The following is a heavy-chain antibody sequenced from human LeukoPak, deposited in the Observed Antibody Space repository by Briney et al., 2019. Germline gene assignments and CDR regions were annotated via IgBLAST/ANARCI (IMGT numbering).Heavy chain of an antibody. CDR3: AKDLFEPVAGTEDFDY. J-gene: IGHJ4*02. CDR1: GFTFCSYG. V-gene: IGHV3-30*02. Sequence: GGSLRLSCAASGFTFCSYGMLCVRQAPGKGREWVAFIRYDGSNKYYADSVKGRFTISRDNSKNTLYLQMNRLRAEDTAVYYCAKDLFEPVAGTEDFDYWGQGTPVTVSS. D-gene: IGHD6-19*01. CDR2: IRYDGSNK.